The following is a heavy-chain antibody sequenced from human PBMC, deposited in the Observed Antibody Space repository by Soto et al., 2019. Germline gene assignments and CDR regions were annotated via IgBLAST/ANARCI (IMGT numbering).Heavy chain of an antibody. J-gene: IGHJ4*02. D-gene: IGHD3-22*01. V-gene: IGHV4-59*12. Sequence: SETLSLTCTVSGGSISSYYWSWIRQPPGKGLEWIGYIYYSGSTNYNPSLKSRVTISVDTSKNQFSLKLSSVTAADTAVYYRARVGNYYDSSGYAWYFDYWGQGTLVTVS. CDR2: IYYSGST. CDR1: GGSISSYY. CDR3: ARVGNYYDSSGYAWYFDY.